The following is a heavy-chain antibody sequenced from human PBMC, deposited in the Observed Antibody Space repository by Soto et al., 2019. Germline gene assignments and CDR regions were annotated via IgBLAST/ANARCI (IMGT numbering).Heavy chain of an antibody. V-gene: IGHV3-21*01. D-gene: IGHD6-13*01. CDR2: ISSSSSYI. J-gene: IGHJ4*02. CDR1: GFTFSSYS. CDR3: ARPIAAADGDLYY. Sequence: VGSLRLSCAASGFTFSSYSMNWVRQAPGKGLEWVSSISSSSSYIYYADSVKGRFTISRDNAKNSLYLQMNSLRAEDTAVYYCARPIAAADGDLYYWGQGTLVTVSS.